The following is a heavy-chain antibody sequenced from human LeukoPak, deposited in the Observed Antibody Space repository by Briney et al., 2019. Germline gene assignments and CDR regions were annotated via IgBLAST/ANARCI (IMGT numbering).Heavy chain of an antibody. CDR1: GINFNTYA. CDR3: AKDRGYEVVFDP. V-gene: IGHV3-43*02. D-gene: IGHD5-12*01. Sequence: GGSLRLSCAASGINFNTYAMHWVRQAPGKGLEWVSLISGDGDRTSYADSVKGRFTISRDNDKNSLYLQMNSLRIEDTALYYCAKDRGYEVVFDPWGQGTLVAVFS. J-gene: IGHJ5*02. CDR2: ISGDGDRT.